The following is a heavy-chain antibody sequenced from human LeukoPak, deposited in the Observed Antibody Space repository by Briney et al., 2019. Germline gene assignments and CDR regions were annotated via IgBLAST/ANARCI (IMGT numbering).Heavy chain of an antibody. J-gene: IGHJ3*02. V-gene: IGHV7-4-1*02. CDR1: GFNFRNYA. D-gene: IGHD2-21*02. CDR3: VRDVTGRDAFDI. CDR2: ININTGNP. Sequence: ASVKVSCKPSGFNFRNYAMNWVRQAPGQGLEWMGWININTGNPTYGQGFTGRFVFSLDTSVTTAYLQINSLKPEDTAVYYCVRDVTGRDAFDIWGQGTMVTVSS.